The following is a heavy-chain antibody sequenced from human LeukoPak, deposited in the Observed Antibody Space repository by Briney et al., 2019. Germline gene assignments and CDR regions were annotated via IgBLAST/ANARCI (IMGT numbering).Heavy chain of an antibody. CDR2: IWYDGSNK. J-gene: IGHJ4*02. D-gene: IGHD3-10*01. CDR1: GFTFSSYG. CDR3: ARDPIWFGEPFDY. V-gene: IGHV3-33*01. Sequence: GGSLRLSCAASGFTFSSYGMHWVRQAPGKGLEWVAVIWYDGSNKYYADSVKGRFIISRDNSKNTLYLQMNSLRAEDTAVYYCARDPIWFGEPFDYWGQGTLVTVSS.